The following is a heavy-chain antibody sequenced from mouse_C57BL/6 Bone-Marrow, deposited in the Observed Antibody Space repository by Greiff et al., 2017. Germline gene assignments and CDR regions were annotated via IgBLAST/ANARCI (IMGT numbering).Heavy chain of an antibody. D-gene: IGHD1-1*01. CDR3: ARDRYYGSSDWYFDV. J-gene: IGHJ1*03. V-gene: IGHV5-17*01. CDR1: AFTFSDYG. Sequence: EVHLVESGGGLVKPGGSLKLSCAASAFTFSDYGMHWVRQAPEKGLEWVAYISSGSSTIYYADTVKGRFTISRDNAKNTLFLQMTSLRSEDTAMYYCARDRYYGSSDWYFDVWGTGTTVTVSS. CDR2: ISSGSSTI.